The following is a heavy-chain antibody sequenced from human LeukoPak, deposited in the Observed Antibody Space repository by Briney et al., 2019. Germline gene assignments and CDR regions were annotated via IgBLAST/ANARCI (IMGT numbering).Heavy chain of an antibody. CDR1: GFILSSYS. D-gene: IGHD2-15*01. Sequence: GGSLRLSCAASGFILSSYSMNWVRQAPGKGLDWVSSISNSGIHRFYADALKGRFTMSSNNVKNFLFLQMNSLSADDTAVYFCARHMTPEGTTPYYYGMDVWGQGTTVTVS. J-gene: IGHJ6*01. V-gene: IGHV3-21*01. CDR3: ARHMTPEGTTPYYYGMDV. CDR2: ISNSGIHR.